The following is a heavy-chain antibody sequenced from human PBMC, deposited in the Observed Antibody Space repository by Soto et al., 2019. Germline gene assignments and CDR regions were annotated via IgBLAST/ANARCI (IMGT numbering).Heavy chain of an antibody. CDR2: IIPIFGTA. V-gene: IGHV1-69*13. J-gene: IGHJ6*02. CDR1: GGTFSSYA. CDR3: ARRSRRFGETYYGLDV. Sequence: SVKVSCKASGGTFSSYAISWVRQAPGQGLEWMGGIIPIFGTANYAQKFQGRVTITADESTSTAYMELSSLKASDSAMYYCARRSRRFGETYYGLDVWGQGTTVTVSS. D-gene: IGHD3-10*01.